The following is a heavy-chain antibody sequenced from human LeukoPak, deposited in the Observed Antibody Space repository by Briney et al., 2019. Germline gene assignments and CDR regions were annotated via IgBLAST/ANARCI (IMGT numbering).Heavy chain of an antibody. CDR2: IYYSGST. J-gene: IGHJ6*02. D-gene: IGHD3-3*01. CDR1: GGSISSGGYY. Sequence: SETLSLTCTVSGGSISSGGYYWSWIRQHPGKGLECIGYIYYSGSTYYNPSLRSRVTISVDTSKNQFSLKLSSVTAADTAVYYCARDYDFWSGSYYYGMDVWGQGTTVTVSS. V-gene: IGHV4-31*03. CDR3: ARDYDFWSGSYYYGMDV.